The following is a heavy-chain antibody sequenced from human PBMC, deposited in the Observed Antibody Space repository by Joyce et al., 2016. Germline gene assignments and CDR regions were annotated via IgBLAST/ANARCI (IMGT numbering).Heavy chain of an antibody. Sequence: QVQESGPGLLKPSQTLSLTCIVSGDSVTSGNFYWSWLRQAAGKRPAWIGRTHPSRATNYNPPLKSRVSISLDTSKNQVSLTMHSVTAADTAVYYCARDAGGSGSHWGQGSLVTVSS. CDR3: ARDAGGSGSH. V-gene: IGHV4-61*02. D-gene: IGHD3-10*01. CDR1: GDSVTSGNFY. CDR2: THPSRAT. J-gene: IGHJ4*02.